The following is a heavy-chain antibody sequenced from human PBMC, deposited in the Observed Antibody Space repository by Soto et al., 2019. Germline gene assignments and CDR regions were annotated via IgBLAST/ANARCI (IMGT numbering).Heavy chain of an antibody. CDR3: ARFSGSYNDRYFDY. CDR1: GYTFTSYA. D-gene: IGHD1-26*01. V-gene: IGHV1-69*04. Sequence: SVKVSCKASGYTFTSYAMHWVRQAPGQGLEWMGRIIPILGIASYAQKFQGGVTITADKSTSTAYMELSSLRSEDTAVYYCARFSGSYNDRYFDYWGQGTLVTVSS. CDR2: IIPILGIA. J-gene: IGHJ4*02.